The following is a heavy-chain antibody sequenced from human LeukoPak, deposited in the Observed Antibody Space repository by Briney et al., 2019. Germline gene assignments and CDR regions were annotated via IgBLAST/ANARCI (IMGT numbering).Heavy chain of an antibody. CDR1: GYTFTSYH. CDR3: ARSYGDYDYYYGMDV. J-gene: IGHJ6*02. Sequence: ASVKVSCKASGYTFTSYHMHWVRQAPGQGLEWMGIINPSGGSTSYAQKFQGRVTMTRDTSTSTVYMELSSLRSEDTAVYYCARSYGDYDYYYGMDVWGRGTTVTVSS. V-gene: IGHV1-46*01. D-gene: IGHD4-17*01. CDR2: INPSGGST.